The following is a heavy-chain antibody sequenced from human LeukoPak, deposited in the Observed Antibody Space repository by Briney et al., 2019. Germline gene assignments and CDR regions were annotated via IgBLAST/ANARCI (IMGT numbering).Heavy chain of an antibody. CDR3: ARGNDGWPHYYYYFMDV. V-gene: IGHV1-46*01. Sequence: ASVKVSCKAFGYTFTSYFMYWVRQAPGQGLEWMGVSNPGGGATTYAQKFQGRVTMTRDMSTSTVYMELRSLRSADTAVYYCARGNDGWPHYYYYFMDVWGKGTTVTVSS. CDR2: SNPGGGAT. J-gene: IGHJ6*03. D-gene: IGHD1-1*01. CDR1: GYTFTSYF.